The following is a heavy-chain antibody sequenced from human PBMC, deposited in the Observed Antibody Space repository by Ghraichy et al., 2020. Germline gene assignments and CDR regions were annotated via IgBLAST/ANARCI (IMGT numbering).Heavy chain of an antibody. CDR2: INHSGST. CDR3: ARSHLVVPAALNWFDP. J-gene: IGHJ5*02. V-gene: IGHV4-34*01. Sequence: LSLTCAVYGGSFSGYYWSWIRQPPGKGLEWIGEINHSGSTNYNPSLKSRVTISVDTSKNQFSLKLSSVTAADTAVYYCARSHLVVPAALNWFDPWGQGTLVTVSS. D-gene: IGHD2-2*01. CDR1: GGSFSGYY.